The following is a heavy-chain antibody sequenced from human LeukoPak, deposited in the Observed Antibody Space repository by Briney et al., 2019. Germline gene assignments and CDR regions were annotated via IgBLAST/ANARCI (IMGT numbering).Heavy chain of an antibody. D-gene: IGHD3-10*01. J-gene: IGHJ4*02. Sequence: ASVTVSCKASGYTFTGYYMHWVRQAPGQGLEWMGWINPNSGGTNYAQKFQGRVTMTRDTSISTAYMELSRLRSDDTAVYYSARDGDTQSGSYYYWGQGTLVTVSS. CDR2: INPNSGGT. CDR1: GYTFTGYY. V-gene: IGHV1-2*02. CDR3: ARDGDTQSGSYYY.